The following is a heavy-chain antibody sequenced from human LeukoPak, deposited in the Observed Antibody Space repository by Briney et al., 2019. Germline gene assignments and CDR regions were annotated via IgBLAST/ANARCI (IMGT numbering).Heavy chain of an antibody. CDR1: GFTFSSYG. Sequence: GRSLRLSCAASGFTFSSYGMHWVRQAPGKGLEWVAVISYDGSNRYYADSVKGRFTISRDNSKNTLYLQMNSLRAEDTAVYYCAKDSVSSGWDVWGQGTTVTVSS. CDR2: ISYDGSNR. CDR3: AKDSVSSGWDV. V-gene: IGHV3-30*18. D-gene: IGHD6-19*01. J-gene: IGHJ6*02.